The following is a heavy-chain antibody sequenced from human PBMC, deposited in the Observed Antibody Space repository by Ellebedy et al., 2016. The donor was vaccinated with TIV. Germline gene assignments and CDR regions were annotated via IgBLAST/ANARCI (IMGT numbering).Heavy chain of an antibody. V-gene: IGHV1-69*04. Sequence: AASVQVSCKASGGTLRRYGISWVRQAPGLGLEWMGRIIPIVGITIYAQKFQGRVTITADNSTSTAYMDLSSLRSEDTAVYYCARDRDSSSWYFGGYYYYGMDVWGQGTAVTVSS. J-gene: IGHJ6*02. CDR1: GGTLRRYG. D-gene: IGHD6-13*01. CDR3: ARDRDSSSWYFGGYYYYGMDV. CDR2: IIPIVGIT.